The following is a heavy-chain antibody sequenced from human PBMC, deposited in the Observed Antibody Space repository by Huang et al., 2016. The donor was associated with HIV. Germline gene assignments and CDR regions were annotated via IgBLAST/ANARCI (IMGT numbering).Heavy chain of an antibody. V-gene: IGHV4-30-4*08. D-gene: IGHD3-22*01. J-gene: IGHJ4*02. CDR2: VYYDGSS. CDR1: GVPISSGGFY. Sequence: QVRLQEPGPGLVKPSQTLALTCTVSGVPISSGGFYWTWIRQPPGKGVEWAGYVYYDGSSHYNPSLKSRVIVSVDMSKNQFYLKLNSVTAADTAFYYCARAPYDSRGYYFWGRGTLVTVSS. CDR3: ARAPYDSRGYYF.